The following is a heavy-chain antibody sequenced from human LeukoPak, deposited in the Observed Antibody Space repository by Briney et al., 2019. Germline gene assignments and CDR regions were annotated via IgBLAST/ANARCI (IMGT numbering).Heavy chain of an antibody. D-gene: IGHD3-22*01. J-gene: IGHJ3*02. CDR1: GFTFSSYS. CDR2: ISSSSSYI. V-gene: IGHV3-21*06. CDR3: ARDLRADYYDSSGYFAFDI. Sequence: GGSLRLSCAASGFTFSSYSMNWVRQAPGKGLEWVSSISSSSSYIYYADSVKCRFTISRDSAKNLLYLQMNSLRGEDTAVYYCARDLRADYYDSSGYFAFDIWGQGTMVTVSS.